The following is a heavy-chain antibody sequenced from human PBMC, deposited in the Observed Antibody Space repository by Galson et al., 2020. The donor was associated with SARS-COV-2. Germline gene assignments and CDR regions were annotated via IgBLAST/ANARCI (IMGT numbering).Heavy chain of an antibody. CDR3: AREPITGTTRWFDP. CDR1: GGSISSGGYS. V-gene: IGHV4-30-4*07. J-gene: IGHJ5*02. CDR2: IYYSGST. D-gene: IGHD1-7*01. Sequence: SETLSLTCAVSGGSISSGGYSWSWIRQPPGKGLEWIGYIYYSGSTYYNPSLKSRVTISVDTSKNQFSLKLSSVTAADTAVYYCAREPITGTTRWFDPWGQGTLVTVSS.